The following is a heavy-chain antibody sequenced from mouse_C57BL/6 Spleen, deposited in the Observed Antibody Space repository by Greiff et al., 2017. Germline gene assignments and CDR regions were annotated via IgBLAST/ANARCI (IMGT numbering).Heavy chain of an antibody. D-gene: IGHD3-2*01. Sequence: SGPELVKPGASVKIPCKASGYTFTDYNMDWVKQSHGKSLEWIGDINPNNGGTIYNQKFKGKATLTVDKSSSTAYMELRSLTSEDTAVYYCARPLTARGYYFDYWGQGTTLTVSS. CDR1: GYTFTDYN. V-gene: IGHV1-18*01. CDR2: INPNNGGT. CDR3: ARPLTARGYYFDY. J-gene: IGHJ2*01.